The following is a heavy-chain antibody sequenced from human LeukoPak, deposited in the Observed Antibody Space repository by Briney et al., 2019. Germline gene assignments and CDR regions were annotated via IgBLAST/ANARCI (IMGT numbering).Heavy chain of an antibody. J-gene: IGHJ3*02. CDR2: IYYSGNT. CDR1: GGSISSYY. D-gene: IGHD1-26*01. Sequence: PSEALSLTCTVSGGSISSYYWSWIRQPPGKGLEWIGYIYYSGNTYYNPSLKSRVTISVDTSKKQFSLKLSSVTAADTAFYYCARYIVSYPHDAFDIWGQGTMVTVSS. V-gene: IGHV4-59*01. CDR3: ARYIVSYPHDAFDI.